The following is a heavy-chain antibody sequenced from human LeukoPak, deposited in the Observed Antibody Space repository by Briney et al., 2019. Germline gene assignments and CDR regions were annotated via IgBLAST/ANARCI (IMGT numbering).Heavy chain of an antibody. CDR2: IYHSGST. CDR3: ARDRGMGGFDP. Sequence: PSETLSLTCTVSGYSISSGYYWGWIRQPPGKGLEWIGSIYHSGSTYYNPSLKSRVTISVDTSKNQFSLKLSSVTAADTAVYYCARDRGMGGFDPWGQGTLVTVSS. D-gene: IGHD3-16*01. V-gene: IGHV4-38-2*02. J-gene: IGHJ5*02. CDR1: GYSISSGYY.